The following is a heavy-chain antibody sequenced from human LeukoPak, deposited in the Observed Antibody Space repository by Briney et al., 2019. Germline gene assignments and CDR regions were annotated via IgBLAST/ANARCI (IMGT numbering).Heavy chain of an antibody. D-gene: IGHD5-12*01. V-gene: IGHV4-61*02. CDR3: AREPPSGYDYPFDY. CDR1: GGSISSGSYY. J-gene: IGHJ4*02. CDR2: IYTSGST. Sequence: SQTLSLTCTVSGGSISSGSYYWSWIRQPAGKGLEWIGRIYTSGSTNYNPSLKSRVTISVDTSKNQFSLKLSSVTAADTAVYYCAREPPSGYDYPFDYWGQGTLVTVSS.